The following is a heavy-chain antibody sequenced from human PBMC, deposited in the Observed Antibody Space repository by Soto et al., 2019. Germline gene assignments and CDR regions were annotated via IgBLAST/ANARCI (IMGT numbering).Heavy chain of an antibody. CDR3: ARNGIAARPSYYYYYYGMDV. CDR1: GGTFSSYA. Sequence: QVQLVQSGAEVKKPGSSVKVSCKAPGGTFSSYAISWVRQAPGQGLEWMGGIIPIFGTANYAQKFQGRVTITADESTSTAYMELSSLRSEDTAVYYCARNGIAARPSYYYYYYGMDVWGQGTTVTVSS. D-gene: IGHD6-6*01. V-gene: IGHV1-69*01. CDR2: IIPIFGTA. J-gene: IGHJ6*02.